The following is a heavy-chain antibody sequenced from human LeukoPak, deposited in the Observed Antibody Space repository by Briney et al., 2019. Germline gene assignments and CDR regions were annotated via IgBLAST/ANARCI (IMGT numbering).Heavy chain of an antibody. CDR3: ARSSGWSNYYFYGMDV. J-gene: IGHJ6*02. CDR2: IYYNGST. D-gene: IGHD6-19*01. Sequence: PSETLSLTCTVSGGSISSSSYYWGWIRQPPGKGLEWIGSIYYNGSTNYNPSLKSRVTISADTSKKQFSLKLSSVTAADTAVYYCARSSGWSNYYFYGMDVWGQGTTVTVSS. CDR1: GGSISSSSYY. V-gene: IGHV4-39*01.